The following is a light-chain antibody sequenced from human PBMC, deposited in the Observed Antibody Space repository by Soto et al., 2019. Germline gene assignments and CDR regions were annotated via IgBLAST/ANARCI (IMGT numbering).Light chain of an antibody. V-gene: IGLV2-11*01. CDR2: DDT. CDR1: SSDVTNFHF. J-gene: IGLJ2*01. CDR3: CSFAGICPTVV. Sequence: QSVLTQPRSVSGSPGQSVTISCSGTSSDVTNFHFVSWYQQHPGKAPKLLSYDDTNRPSGVAARFSGSKSGNTASLTISGLQVDDEADYYCCSFAGICPTVVFGGGTKLTVL.